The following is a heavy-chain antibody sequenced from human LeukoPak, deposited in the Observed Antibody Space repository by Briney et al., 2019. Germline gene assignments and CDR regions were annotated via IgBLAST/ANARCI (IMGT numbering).Heavy chain of an antibody. CDR3: TREYYDSSGYNYFDY. CDR2: IKQDGSEK. V-gene: IGHV3-7*01. D-gene: IGHD3-22*01. CDR1: GFIFSNYW. Sequence: GGSLRLSCAASGFIFSNYWMSWVRQAPGKGLEWVANIKQDGSEKYYVDSVKGRFTVSRDNANNSLYLQMNSLRAEDTAVYYCTREYYDSSGYNYFDYWGRGTLVTVSS. J-gene: IGHJ4*02.